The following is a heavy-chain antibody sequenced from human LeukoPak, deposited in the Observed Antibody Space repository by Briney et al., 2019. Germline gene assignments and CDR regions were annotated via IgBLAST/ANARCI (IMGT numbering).Heavy chain of an antibody. CDR3: AKVGYDFWSGYYTRPLDY. CDR1: GFTFSSYA. CDR2: ISGSGGST. V-gene: IGHV3-23*01. J-gene: IGHJ4*02. D-gene: IGHD3-3*01. Sequence: GGSLRLSCAASGFTFSSYAMSWVRQAPGKGLEWVSAISGSGGSTYYADSVKGRFTISRDNSKNTLYLQMNSLRAEDTAVYYCAKVGYDFWSGYYTRPLDYWGQGTLVTVSS.